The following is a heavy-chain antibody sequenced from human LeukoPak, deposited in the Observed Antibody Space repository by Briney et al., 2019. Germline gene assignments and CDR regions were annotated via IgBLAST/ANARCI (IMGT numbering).Heavy chain of an antibody. CDR1: GGSISSSSYY. CDR3: ARSRQIFGVAENWFDP. V-gene: IGHV4-39*01. CDR2: IYYSGST. J-gene: IGHJ5*02. Sequence: SETLSLTCTVSGGSISSSSYYWGWIRQPPGKGLEWIGSIYYSGSTYYNPSLKSRVTISVDTSKNQFSLKLSSVTAADTAVYYCARSRQIFGVAENWFDPWGQGTLVAVSS. D-gene: IGHD3-3*01.